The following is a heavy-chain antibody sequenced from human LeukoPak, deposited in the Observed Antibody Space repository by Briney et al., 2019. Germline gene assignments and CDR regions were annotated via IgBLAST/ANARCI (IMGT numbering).Heavy chain of an antibody. Sequence: GGSLRLSCAAPGFTFSKYWMLWVRQAPGKGLESVSRINTDGTVTTYADSVKGRFAVSRDNADNTMFLQMNSVRDEDTAVYYCATKQWLAPPPDSWGQGTPVTVSS. D-gene: IGHD6-19*01. V-gene: IGHV3-74*01. CDR3: ATKQWLAPPPDS. CDR2: INTDGTVT. J-gene: IGHJ4*02. CDR1: GFTFSKYW.